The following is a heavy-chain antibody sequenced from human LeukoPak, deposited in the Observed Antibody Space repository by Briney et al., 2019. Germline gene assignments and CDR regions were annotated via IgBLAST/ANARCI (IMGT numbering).Heavy chain of an antibody. CDR3: TSGTYSSDWYVRLRGPPYDY. CDR1: GFIFSNAW. D-gene: IGHD6-19*01. J-gene: IGHJ4*02. V-gene: IGHV3-15*01. Sequence: PGGSLRLSCAASGFIFSNAWMSWVRQAPGKGLEWVGRIKSKTDGGTTDYAAPVKGRFTISRDDSKNTLYLQMNSLKTEDTAVYYCTSGTYSSDWYVRLRGPPYDYWGQGTLVTVSS. CDR2: IKSKTDGGTT.